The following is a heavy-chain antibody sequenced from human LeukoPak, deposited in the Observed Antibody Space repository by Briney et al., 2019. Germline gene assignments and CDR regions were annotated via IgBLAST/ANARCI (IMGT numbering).Heavy chain of an antibody. CDR3: ATSRLVVTDIPGYFDY. J-gene: IGHJ4*02. CDR1: GYTLSELS. CDR2: FDPEDGET. V-gene: IGHV1-24*01. D-gene: IGHD2-21*02. Sequence: ASVKVSCKVSGYTLSELSMHWVRQAPGKGLEWMGGFDPEDGETIYAQKFQGRVTTTEDTSTDTAYMELSSLRSEDTAVYYCATSRLVVTDIPGYFDYWGQGTLVTVSS.